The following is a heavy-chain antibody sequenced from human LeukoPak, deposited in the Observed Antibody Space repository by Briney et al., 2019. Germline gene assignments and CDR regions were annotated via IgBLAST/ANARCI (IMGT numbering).Heavy chain of an antibody. V-gene: IGHV1-69*01. D-gene: IGHD3-3*01. CDR3: ARDYDFWSGYYTSRDYYYYMEV. Sequence: SVKVSCKASGGTFSSYAISWVRQAPGQGLEWMGGIIPIFGTANYAQKFQGRVTITADESTSTAYMELSSLRSEGTAVYYCARDYDFWSGYYTSRDYYYYMEVWGKGTTVTVSS. CDR2: IIPIFGTA. J-gene: IGHJ6*03. CDR1: GGTFSSYA.